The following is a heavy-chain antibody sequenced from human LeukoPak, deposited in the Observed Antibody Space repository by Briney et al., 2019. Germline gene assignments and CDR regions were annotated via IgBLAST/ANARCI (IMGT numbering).Heavy chain of an antibody. CDR1: GFTFSTYG. J-gene: IGHJ4*02. V-gene: IGHV3-30*18. D-gene: IGHD1-14*01. CDR3: AKDKGNRYFDY. CDR2: ISSDGTTT. Sequence: PGGSLRLSCTASGFTFSTYGMHWVRQPPGKGLEWVAFISSDGTTTLYGDSVKGRFTISRDDSRDTVYLEMNSLRVEDTALFYCAKDKGNRYFDYWGQGTLVTVSS.